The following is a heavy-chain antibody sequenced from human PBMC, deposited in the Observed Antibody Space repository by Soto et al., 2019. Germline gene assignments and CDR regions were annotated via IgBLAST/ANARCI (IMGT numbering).Heavy chain of an antibody. D-gene: IGHD3-10*01. CDR2: IYNGGSP. CDR3: ARGAWFVRGYGMDV. J-gene: IGHJ6*02. Sequence: QVQLQESGPGLVKPSETLSLTCTVSGASVNTAYWSWIRRPPGKRLEYIGFIYNGGSPNYNPSLESRVTISPDTSKNQFSLKLSSVTAADTAVYYCARGAWFVRGYGMDVWGRGTTVTVS. V-gene: IGHV4-59*02. CDR1: GASVNTAY.